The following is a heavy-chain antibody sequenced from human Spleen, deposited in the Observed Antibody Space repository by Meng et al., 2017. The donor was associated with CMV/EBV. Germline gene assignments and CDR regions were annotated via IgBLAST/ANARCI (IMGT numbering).Heavy chain of an antibody. CDR3: AREAVYCSSTSCYKSAFDI. D-gene: IGHD2-2*02. CDR1: GFTFSSYA. Sequence: GESLKISCAASGFTFSSYAMSWVRQAPGKGLEWVSVIYSGGSSTYYADSVKGRFTISRDNSKNTLYLQMNSLRAEDTAVYYCAREAVYCSSTSCYKSAFDIWGQGTMVTVSS. J-gene: IGHJ3*02. V-gene: IGHV3-23*03. CDR2: IYSGGSST.